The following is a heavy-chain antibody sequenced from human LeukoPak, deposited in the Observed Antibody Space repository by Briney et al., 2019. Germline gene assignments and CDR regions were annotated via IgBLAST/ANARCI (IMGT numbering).Heavy chain of an antibody. Sequence: PSETLSLTCAVSGGSISSNNWWSWVRQPPGKGLEWIGEIYHSGSTDYNPSLKSRVTISIDKSKNQFSLRLSSVTAADTAVYYCARIVGASYYFDYWGQGTLVTVSS. CDR2: IYHSGST. V-gene: IGHV4-4*02. J-gene: IGHJ4*02. CDR3: ARIVGASYYFDY. D-gene: IGHD1-26*01. CDR1: GGSISSNNW.